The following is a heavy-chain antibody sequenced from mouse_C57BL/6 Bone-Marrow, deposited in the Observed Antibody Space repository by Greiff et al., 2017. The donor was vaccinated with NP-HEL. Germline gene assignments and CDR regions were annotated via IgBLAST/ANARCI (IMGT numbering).Heavy chain of an antibody. D-gene: IGHD2-14*01. CDR1: GYTFTSYG. Sequence: VQLQQSGAELARPGASVKLSCKASGYTFTSYGISWVKQRTGQGLEWIGEIYPRSGNTYYNEKFKGKATLTADKSSSTAYMELRSLTSEDSAVYFGARYRWPPFAYWGQGTLVTVSA. CDR2: IYPRSGNT. V-gene: IGHV1-81*01. J-gene: IGHJ3*01. CDR3: ARYRWPPFAY.